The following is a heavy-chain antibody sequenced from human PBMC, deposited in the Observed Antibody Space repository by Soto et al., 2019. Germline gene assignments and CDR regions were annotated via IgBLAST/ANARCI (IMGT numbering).Heavy chain of an antibody. J-gene: IGHJ4*02. CDR2: IYHSGST. Sequence: SETLSLTCAVSGYSISSGYYWGWIRQPPGKGLEWIGSIYHSGSTYYNPSLKSRVTIAVDTSKNQFSLKLSAVAAADTAVYYCARYTGNTVTPSADYWGQGNLVTVSS. V-gene: IGHV4-38-2*01. D-gene: IGHD4-17*01. CDR1: GYSISSGYY. CDR3: ARYTGNTVTPSADY.